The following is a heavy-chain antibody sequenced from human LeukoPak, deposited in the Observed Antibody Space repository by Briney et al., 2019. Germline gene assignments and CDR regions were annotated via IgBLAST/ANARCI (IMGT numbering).Heavy chain of an antibody. V-gene: IGHV3-53*01. Sequence: GGSLRLSCAASGFTVSSNYMSWVRQAPGKGLEWVSVIYSGGSTYYADSVKGRFTISRDNSKNTLYLQMNSLRAEDTAVYYCARGPGIAVAGTVDYWGQGTLVTVSS. CDR2: IYSGGST. D-gene: IGHD6-19*01. CDR3: ARGPGIAVAGTVDY. J-gene: IGHJ4*02. CDR1: GFTVSSNY.